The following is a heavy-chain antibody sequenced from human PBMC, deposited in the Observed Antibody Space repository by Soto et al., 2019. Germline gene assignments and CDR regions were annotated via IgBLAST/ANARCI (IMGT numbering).Heavy chain of an antibody. Sequence: GESLKISCKGSGYSFTSYWISWVRQMPGKGLEWMGRIDPSDSYTNYSPSFQGHVTISADKSISTAYLQLSSLKASDTAMYYCATILNYDILTGYPALHYYYGMDVWGQGTTVTVSS. D-gene: IGHD3-9*01. CDR3: ATILNYDILTGYPALHYYYGMDV. J-gene: IGHJ6*02. CDR1: GYSFTSYW. V-gene: IGHV5-10-1*01. CDR2: IDPSDSYT.